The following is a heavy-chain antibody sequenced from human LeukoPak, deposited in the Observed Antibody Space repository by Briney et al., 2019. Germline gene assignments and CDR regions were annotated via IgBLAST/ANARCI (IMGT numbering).Heavy chain of an antibody. V-gene: IGHV4-30-4*08. Sequence: SQTLSLTCTVSGGSISSGDYYCSWVRQPPGKGLGWIVFNYYSGSPYYNPSLKNRVTISVDTSKNQFSLKLSSVTAADTAVYYCASVPVLEWLLGFDWYFDLWGRGTLVTVSS. CDR2: NYYSGSP. D-gene: IGHD3-3*01. CDR3: ASVPVLEWLLGFDWYFDL. J-gene: IGHJ2*01. CDR1: GGSISSGDYY.